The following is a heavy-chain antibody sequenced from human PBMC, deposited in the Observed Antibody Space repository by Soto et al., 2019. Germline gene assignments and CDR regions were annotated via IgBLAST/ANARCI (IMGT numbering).Heavy chain of an antibody. CDR1: GGSISSSSYY. V-gene: IGHV4-39*01. Sequence: QLQLQESGPGLVKPSETLSLTCTVSGGSISSSSYYWGWIRQPPGKGLEWIGSIYYSGSTYYNPSLKSRVTISVDTSKNQFSLKLSSVTAADTAVYYCARHEDTAMVFVDYWGQGTLVTVSS. CDR2: IYYSGST. J-gene: IGHJ4*02. CDR3: ARHEDTAMVFVDY. D-gene: IGHD5-18*01.